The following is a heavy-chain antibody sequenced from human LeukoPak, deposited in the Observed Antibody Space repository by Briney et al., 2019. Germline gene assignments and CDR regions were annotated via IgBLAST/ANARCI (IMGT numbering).Heavy chain of an antibody. CDR3: ARVRAGGTTWFDP. D-gene: IGHD6-13*01. J-gene: IGHJ5*02. Sequence: SATLSLTCTVSGGSISSYYWSWIRQPAGKGLEWIGRIYSSGSTNYNPSLKSRVTMSVDMSKNQFSLRLSSVTAADTAVYYCARVRAGGTTWFDPWGQGTLVTVSS. CDR2: IYSSGST. V-gene: IGHV4-4*07. CDR1: GGSISSYY.